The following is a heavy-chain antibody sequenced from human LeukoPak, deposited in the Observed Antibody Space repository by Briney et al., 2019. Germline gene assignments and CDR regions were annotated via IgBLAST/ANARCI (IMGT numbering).Heavy chain of an antibody. D-gene: IGHD5-12*01. J-gene: IGHJ6*03. V-gene: IGHV4-4*07. CDR3: ARAAPDVADERDHYYYMDV. Sequence: GSLRLSCAASGFTFSSYAMSWIRQPAGKGLEWIGRIYTSGSTNYNPSLKSRVTISVDTSKNQFSLKLSSVTAADTAVYYCARAAPDVADERDHYYYMDVWGKGTTVTVSS. CDR2: IYTSGST. CDR1: GFTFSSYA.